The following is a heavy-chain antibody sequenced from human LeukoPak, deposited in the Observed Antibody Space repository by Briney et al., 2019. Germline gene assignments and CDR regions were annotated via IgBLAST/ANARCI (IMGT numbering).Heavy chain of an antibody. V-gene: IGHV1-24*01. J-gene: IGHJ3*02. Sequence: ASVKVSCKVSGYTLTELSMHWVRQAPGKGLEWMGGFDPEDGETIYAQKFQGRVTMTEDTSTDTAYMELSSLRSEDTAVYYCARDRYYDFWSGYYDHDAFDIWGQGTMVTVSS. D-gene: IGHD3-3*01. CDR3: ARDRYYDFWSGYYDHDAFDI. CDR1: GYTLTELS. CDR2: FDPEDGET.